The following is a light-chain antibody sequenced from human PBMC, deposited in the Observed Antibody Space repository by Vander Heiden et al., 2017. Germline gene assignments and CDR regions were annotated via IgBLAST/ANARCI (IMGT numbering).Light chain of an antibody. CDR1: SSNIEAGYD. CDR2: GNT. CDR3: QSYDSRLTGHVV. V-gene: IGLV1-40*01. Sequence: QSVLTQPPSVSVSPPQRVTITCTGSSSNIEAGYDVQWYQQLPGAAPKHLLNGNTNRPPWVPDRLSGATSGTSASLAITGRQAEDEDDYYCQSYDSRLTGHVVFGGGTKLTVL. J-gene: IGLJ2*01.